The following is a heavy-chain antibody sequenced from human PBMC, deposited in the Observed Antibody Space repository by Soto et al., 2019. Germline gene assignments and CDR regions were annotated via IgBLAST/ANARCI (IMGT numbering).Heavy chain of an antibody. CDR3: ARVAPAQTKNNWFDP. CDR1: GGSISSGGYY. Sequence: SETLSLTCTVSGGSISSGGYYWSWIRQHPGKGLEWIGYIYYSGSTYYNPSLKSRVTISVDTSKNQFSLKLSSVTAADTAVFYCARVAPAQTKNNWFDPWGQGTLVTVSS. J-gene: IGHJ5*02. V-gene: IGHV4-31*03. CDR2: IYYSGST.